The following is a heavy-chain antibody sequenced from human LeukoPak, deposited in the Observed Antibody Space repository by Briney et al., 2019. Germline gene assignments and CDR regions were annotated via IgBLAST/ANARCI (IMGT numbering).Heavy chain of an antibody. V-gene: IGHV3-48*01. Sequence: PGGSLRLSCAASGFTFSTYNMNWVRQGPGKGLEWVSYISSSSGTIYYADSVQGRFTISRDNAKNSLYLQMNSLRAEDTAVYYCARRLTASGKHYFDYWGQGTPVTVSS. CDR2: ISSSSGTI. CDR1: GFTFSTYN. CDR3: ARRLTASGKHYFDY. D-gene: IGHD6-13*01. J-gene: IGHJ4*02.